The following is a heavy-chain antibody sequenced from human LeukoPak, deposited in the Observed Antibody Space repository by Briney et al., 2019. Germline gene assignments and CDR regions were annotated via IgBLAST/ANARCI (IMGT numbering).Heavy chain of an antibody. CDR3: AKVRDSGSYF. V-gene: IGHV3-23*01. CDR2: ISGSGGGT. D-gene: IGHD1-26*01. J-gene: IGHJ4*02. Sequence: GGSLRLSYAASGFTFSSYAMSWVRQAPGKGLEWVSAISGSGGGTCYADSVKGRFTLSRDNSKNTLYLQMNSLRAEDTAVYYCAKVRDSGSYFWGQGTLVTVSS. CDR1: GFTFSSYA.